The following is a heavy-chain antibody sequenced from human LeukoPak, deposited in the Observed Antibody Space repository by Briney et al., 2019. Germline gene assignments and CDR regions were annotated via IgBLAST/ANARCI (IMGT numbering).Heavy chain of an antibody. CDR1: GGSISSGGYY. Sequence: SQTLSLTCTVSGGSISSGGYYWSWIRQPPGKGLEWIGYIYHSGSTYYNPSLKSRVTISVDRSKNQFSLKLSSVTAADTAVYYCARYIPTPVEWPNEYSSSSYAFDIWGQGTMVTVSS. CDR3: ARYIPTPVEWPNEYSSSSYAFDI. J-gene: IGHJ3*02. CDR2: IYHSGST. V-gene: IGHV4-30-2*01. D-gene: IGHD6-6*01.